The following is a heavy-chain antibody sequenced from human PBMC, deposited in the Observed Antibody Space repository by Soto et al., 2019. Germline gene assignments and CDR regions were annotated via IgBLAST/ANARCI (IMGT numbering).Heavy chain of an antibody. Sequence: ASVKVSCKASGYTFTSYYMHWVRQAPGQGLEWMGIIIPSFGSTSYAQKFQGRVTITADESTSTAYMELSSLRSEDTAVYYCARGGIAAAGTSDYWGHGTLVTVSS. CDR1: GYTFTSYY. CDR2: IIPSFGST. V-gene: IGHV1-46*01. J-gene: IGHJ4*01. D-gene: IGHD6-13*01. CDR3: ARGGIAAAGTSDY.